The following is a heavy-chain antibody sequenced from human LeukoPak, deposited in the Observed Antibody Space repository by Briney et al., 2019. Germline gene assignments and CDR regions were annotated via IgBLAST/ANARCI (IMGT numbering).Heavy chain of an antibody. CDR1: GGSISSSSYY. CDR2: IYYSGST. J-gene: IGHJ4*02. Sequence: SSETLSLTCTVSGGSISSSSYYWGWIRQPPGKGLEWIGSIYYSGSTYYNPSLKSRVTISVDTSKNQFSLKLSSVTAADTAVYYCARDRITPPKIFDYWGQGTLVTVSS. V-gene: IGHV4-39*02. CDR3: ARDRITPPKIFDY.